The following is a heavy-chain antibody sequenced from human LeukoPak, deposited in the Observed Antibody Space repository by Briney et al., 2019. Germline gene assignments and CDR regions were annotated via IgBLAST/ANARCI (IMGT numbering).Heavy chain of an antibody. V-gene: IGHV1-69*13. CDR2: IIPIFGTA. Sequence: ASVKVSCKASGGTFSSYAISWVRQAPGQGLEWMGGIIPIFGTANYAQKFQGRVTITADESTSTACMELSSLRSEDTAVYYCARASASGERWLQYYYYYYMDVWGKGTTVTISS. D-gene: IGHD5-24*01. CDR1: GGTFSSYA. CDR3: ARASASGERWLQYYYYYYMDV. J-gene: IGHJ6*03.